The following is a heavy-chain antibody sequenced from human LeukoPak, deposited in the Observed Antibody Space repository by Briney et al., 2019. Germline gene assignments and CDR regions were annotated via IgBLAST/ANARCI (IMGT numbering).Heavy chain of an antibody. CDR2: INTSGST. D-gene: IGHD2-15*01. Sequence: SETLSLTCTVSGGSISSGSYYWSWIRQPAGEGLEWIGRINTSGSTNYNPSLKSRVTISVDTSKNQFSLKLSSVTAADTAVYYCARVGGYCSGGSCYSLFDYWGQGTLVTVSS. CDR3: ARVGGYCSGGSCYSLFDY. V-gene: IGHV4-61*02. J-gene: IGHJ4*02. CDR1: GGSISSGSYY.